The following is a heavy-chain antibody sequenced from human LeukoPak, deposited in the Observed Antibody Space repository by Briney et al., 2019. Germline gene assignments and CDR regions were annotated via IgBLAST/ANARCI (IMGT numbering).Heavy chain of an antibody. D-gene: IGHD1-26*01. Sequence: SETLSLTCAVSGGSISSSYWWSWVRQPPGKGLEWIGEVYHSGSTNYNPSLKSRVTISVDTSKNQFSLKLSSVTAADTAVYYCASSGYSGSYYFDYWGQGTLVTVSS. CDR3: ASSGYSGSYYFDY. V-gene: IGHV4-4*02. CDR2: VYHSGST. J-gene: IGHJ4*02. CDR1: GGSISSSYW.